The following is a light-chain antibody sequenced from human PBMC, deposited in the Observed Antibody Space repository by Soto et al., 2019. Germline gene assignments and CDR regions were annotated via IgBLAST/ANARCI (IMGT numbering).Light chain of an antibody. J-gene: IGKJ4*01. V-gene: IGKV3-15*01. CDR2: DAS. CDR3: QQYDSLPLT. Sequence: EILMTQYPDPLSVSPGERATLFCRASQSVGSKLAWYRQKTGQAPRLLIYDASTRAPGIPARFSGSGSGTEFTLTISSLQSEDFEVYYCQQYDSLPLTFGGGAKMEIK. CDR1: QSVGSK.